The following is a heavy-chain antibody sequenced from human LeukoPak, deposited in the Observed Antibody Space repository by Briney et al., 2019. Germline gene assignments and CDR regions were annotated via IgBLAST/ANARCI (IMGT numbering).Heavy chain of an antibody. Sequence: ASVEVSCKASGGTFSSYAISWVRQAPGQGLEWMGGINPNSGGTNYAQKFQGRVTMTRDTSISTAYMELSRLRSDDTAVYYCARRQEWLWFGESGGRLDYWGQGTLVTVSS. CDR2: INPNSGGT. CDR1: GGTFSSYA. D-gene: IGHD3-10*01. V-gene: IGHV1-2*02. CDR3: ARRQEWLWFGESGGRLDY. J-gene: IGHJ4*02.